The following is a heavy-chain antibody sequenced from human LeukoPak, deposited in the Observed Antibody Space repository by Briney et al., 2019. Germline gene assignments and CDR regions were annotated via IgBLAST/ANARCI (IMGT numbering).Heavy chain of an antibody. CDR2: ISGSGGST. V-gene: IGHV3-23*01. CDR1: GFTFSNYA. J-gene: IGHJ4*02. Sequence: GGSLRLSCAASGFTFSNYALSWVRQAPGKGPEWVSAISGSGGSTYYADSVKGRFTISRDNSKNTLYLQMNSLRAEDTAVYYCARRDFALFGVITSFDSWGQGTRVTISS. CDR3: ARRDFALFGVITSFDS. D-gene: IGHD3-3*01.